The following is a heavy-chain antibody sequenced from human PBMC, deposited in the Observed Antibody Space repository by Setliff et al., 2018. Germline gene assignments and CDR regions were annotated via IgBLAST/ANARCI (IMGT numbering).Heavy chain of an antibody. CDR3: TTRYHNPGDGYMAVFDF. V-gene: IGHV3-7*03. J-gene: IGHJ4*02. D-gene: IGHD2-21*01. CDR1: GFTFSRFW. CDR2: IKQDGSEE. Sequence: GGSLRLSCAASGFTFSRFWMNWVRQAPGKGLEWVANIKQDGSEEYYVDSVRGRFTISRDNAHNSLYLQMNNLRVEDTAVYYCTTRYHNPGDGYMAVFDFWGQGSLVTVSS.